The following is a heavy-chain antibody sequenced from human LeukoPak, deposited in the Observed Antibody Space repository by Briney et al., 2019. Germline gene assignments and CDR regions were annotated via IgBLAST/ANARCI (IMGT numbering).Heavy chain of an antibody. CDR2: IYYSGGT. V-gene: IGHV4-61*01. CDR3: ARALRSCSSTSCYPYYYGMDV. CDR1: GGSVSSGSYY. D-gene: IGHD2-2*01. J-gene: IGHJ6*04. Sequence: SETLSLTCTVSGGSVSSGSYYWSWSRQPPGKGLEWIGYIYYSGGTNYNPSLKSRVTISVDTSKNQFSLKLSSVTAADTAVYYCARALRSCSSTSCYPYYYGMDVWGKGTTVTVSS.